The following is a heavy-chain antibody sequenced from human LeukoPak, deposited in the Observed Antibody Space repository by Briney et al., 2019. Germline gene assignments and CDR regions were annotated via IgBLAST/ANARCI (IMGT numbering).Heavy chain of an antibody. J-gene: IGHJ4*02. Sequence: ASVKVSCKASGYTFTGYCLHWVRQAPGQGLEWMGWINPHSGVTTFPQKFQGRVTMTMDTSISTTYMELNRLRSDDTAVYYCARDQVAATSAHNFDYWGQGTLVTVSS. CDR3: ARDQVAATSAHNFDY. D-gene: IGHD1-26*01. CDR1: GYTFTGYC. V-gene: IGHV1-2*02. CDR2: INPHSGVT.